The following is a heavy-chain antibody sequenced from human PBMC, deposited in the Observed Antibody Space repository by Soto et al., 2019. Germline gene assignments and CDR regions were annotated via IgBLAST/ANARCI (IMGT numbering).Heavy chain of an antibody. D-gene: IGHD1-26*01. CDR3: ARAMKESYYPYYFDY. CDR2: IYYSGST. V-gene: IGHV4-31*03. Sequence: PSETLSLTCTVSGGSISSGGYYWSWIRQHPGKGLEWIGYIYYSGSTYYNPSLKSRVTISVDTSKNQFSLKLSSVTAADTALYYCARAMKESYYPYYFDYWGQGTLVTVSS. J-gene: IGHJ4*02. CDR1: GGSISSGGYY.